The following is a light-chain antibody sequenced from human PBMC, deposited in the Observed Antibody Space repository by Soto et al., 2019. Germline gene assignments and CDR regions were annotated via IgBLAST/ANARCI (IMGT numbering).Light chain of an antibody. Sequence: EIVLTQSPGTLSLSPGERATLSCRASQSVSSSYLAWYQQKPGQAPRLLIYDASSRATGIPDRFSGSGSGTDFTLTISRLEPEDFAVYYCQQYGSSTCTFGQGTKVEIK. CDR1: QSVSSSY. V-gene: IGKV3-20*01. CDR3: QQYGSSTCT. CDR2: DAS. J-gene: IGKJ1*01.